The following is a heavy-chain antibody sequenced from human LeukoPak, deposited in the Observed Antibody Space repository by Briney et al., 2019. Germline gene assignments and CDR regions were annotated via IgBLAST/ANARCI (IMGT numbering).Heavy chain of an antibody. J-gene: IGHJ6*03. CDR2: TFYRSKWYI. V-gene: IGHV6-1*01. CDR3: ARDGWKNSHRNYYYMDV. CDR1: GDSVSSNSAA. Sequence: SQTLSLTCAISGDSVSSNSAAWNWIRQSPSRGLEWLGRTFYRSKWYIDYAVSVKSRITINPDTSKNRFSLQLNSVTPEDTAVYYCARDGWKNSHRNYYYMDVWGKGTTVTVSS. D-gene: IGHD2/OR15-2a*01.